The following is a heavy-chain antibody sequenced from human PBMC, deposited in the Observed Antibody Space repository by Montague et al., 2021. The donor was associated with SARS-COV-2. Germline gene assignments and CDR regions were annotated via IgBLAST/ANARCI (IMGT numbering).Heavy chain of an antibody. J-gene: IGHJ6*03. D-gene: IGHD3-16*01. Sequence: SLRLSCAASGFTFSSYSMNWVRQAPGKGLEWVSSISSSSSYIYYADSVKGRFTISRDNAKNSLYLQMNNLRAEDTAVYYCARVPRIRFMENYYYYMDVWGKGTTVTVSS. V-gene: IGHV3-21*01. CDR3: ARVPRIRFMENYYYYMDV. CDR1: GFTFSSYS. CDR2: ISSSSSYI.